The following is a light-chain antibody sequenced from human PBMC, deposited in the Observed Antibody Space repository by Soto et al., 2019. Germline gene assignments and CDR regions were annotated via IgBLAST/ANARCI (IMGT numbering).Light chain of an antibody. Sequence: QSVLTQPPSVSGSPGQRVTISCTGGSSNIGAGYEAHWYQQLPGTAPKLLIYANNIRPSGVPDRFSGSTSGTSASLAITGLQAEEEADYYCQSYDRSLRGSLFGGGTKLTVL. CDR2: ANN. V-gene: IGLV1-40*01. CDR1: SSNIGAGYE. CDR3: QSYDRSLRGSL. J-gene: IGLJ2*01.